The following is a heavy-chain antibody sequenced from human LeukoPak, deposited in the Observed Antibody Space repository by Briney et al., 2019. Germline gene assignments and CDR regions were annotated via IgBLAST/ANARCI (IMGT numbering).Heavy chain of an antibody. CDR1: GYTFTSYY. V-gene: IGHV1-46*01. CDR2: INPSGGST. D-gene: IGHD6-19*01. J-gene: IGHJ4*02. Sequence: EASVKVSCKASGYTFTSYYMHWVRQAPGQGLEWMGIINPSGGSTSYAQKFQGRVTMTRNTSISTAYMELSSLRSEDTAVYYCAVTGYSSGWHPTDYWGQGTLVTVSS. CDR3: AVTGYSSGWHPTDY.